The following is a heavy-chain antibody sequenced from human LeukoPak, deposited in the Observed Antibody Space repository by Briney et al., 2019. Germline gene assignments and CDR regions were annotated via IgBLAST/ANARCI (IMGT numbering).Heavy chain of an antibody. CDR2: IHSGGST. CDR3: ARGFLGDAFDI. J-gene: IGHJ3*02. Sequence: GGSLRLSCAASGFTVSSNYMNWVRQAPGKGLEWVSVIHSGGSTYYADSVKGRFIISRDNSKNTLYLQMNSLRAEDTAVYYCARGFLGDAFDIWGQGTMVTVSS. V-gene: IGHV3-66*01. CDR1: GFTVSSNY. D-gene: IGHD3-3*01.